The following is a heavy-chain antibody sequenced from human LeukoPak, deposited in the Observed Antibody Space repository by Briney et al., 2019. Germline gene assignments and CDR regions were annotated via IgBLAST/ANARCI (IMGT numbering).Heavy chain of an antibody. CDR2: ISGSGGST. V-gene: IGHV3-23*01. CDR1: GFTFSSYA. CDR3: AKDGTYDFWSGYVDY. Sequence: GGSLRLSCAASGFTFSSYAMSWVRQAPGKGLEWVSAISGSGGSTYYADSVKGRFTISRDNSKNTLYLQMNSLRAEDTAVYYCAKDGTYDFWSGYVDYWGQGTLVTVSS. D-gene: IGHD3-3*01. J-gene: IGHJ4*02.